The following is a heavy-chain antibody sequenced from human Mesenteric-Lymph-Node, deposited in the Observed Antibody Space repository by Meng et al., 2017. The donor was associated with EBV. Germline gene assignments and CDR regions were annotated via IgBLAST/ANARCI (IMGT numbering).Heavy chain of an antibody. D-gene: IGHD3-10*01. CDR2: IYHSGST. V-gene: IGHV4-4*02. CDR3: ARDLSGSRNRPFDY. Sequence: QGRLQEWGPGLVKPSGTLSLTWAVSGGSISSSNWWSWVRQPPGKGLEWIGEIYHSGSTNYNPSLKSRVTISVDKSKNQFSLKLSSVTAADTAVYYCARDLSGSRNRPFDYWGQGTLVTVSS. J-gene: IGHJ4*02. CDR1: GGSISSSNW.